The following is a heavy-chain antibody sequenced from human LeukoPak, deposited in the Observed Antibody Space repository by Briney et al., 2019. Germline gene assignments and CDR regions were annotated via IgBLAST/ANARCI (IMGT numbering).Heavy chain of an antibody. CDR2: ISGSGGST. V-gene: IGHV3-23*01. CDR3: AKSLWVRGVFFDY. D-gene: IGHD3-10*01. J-gene: IGHJ4*02. CDR1: GFTFSSYA. Sequence: GGSLRLSCAASGFTFSSYAMSWVRQAPGKGLEWVSAISGSGGSTYYADSVEGRFTISRDNSKNTLYLQMNSLRAEDTAVYYCAKSLWVRGVFFDYWGQGTLVTVSS.